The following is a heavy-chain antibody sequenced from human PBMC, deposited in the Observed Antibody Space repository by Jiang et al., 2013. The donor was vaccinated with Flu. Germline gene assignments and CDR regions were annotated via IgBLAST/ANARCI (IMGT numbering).Heavy chain of an antibody. CDR3: SRDLVRDVIIIPSGYCDY. D-gene: IGHD3-10*01. CDR1: GFTFGDYG. J-gene: IGHJ4*02. Sequence: IGSGFTFGDYGLELVPPGVQGKGLEWVGFIGSKLYGARREYAASVRGRFTISRDDSKSVAYLQMNSLKTEDTALYYCSRDLVRDVIIIPSGYCDYWGQGALVTVSS. V-gene: IGHV3-49*03. CDR2: IGSKLYGARR.